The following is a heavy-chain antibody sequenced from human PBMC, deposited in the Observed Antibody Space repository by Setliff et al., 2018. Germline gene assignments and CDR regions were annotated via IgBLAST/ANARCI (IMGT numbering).Heavy chain of an antibody. CDR3: ARAALGVYYFDY. CDR1: GGSISSGDYY. CDR2: IYYSGST. V-gene: IGHV4-30-4*08. J-gene: IGHJ4*02. Sequence: PSETLSLTCTVSGGSISSGDYYWSWIRQPPGKGLEWIGYIYYSGSTYYNPSLRSRVTISVDTSKNQFSLKLSSVTAADTAVYYCARAALGVYYFDYWGQGTLVTV.